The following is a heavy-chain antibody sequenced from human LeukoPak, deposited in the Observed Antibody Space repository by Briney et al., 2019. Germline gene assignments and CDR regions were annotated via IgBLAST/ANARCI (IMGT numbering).Heavy chain of an antibody. V-gene: IGHV4-59*01. CDR2: VLDSGST. CDR3: ARGYSSSWNYLDY. J-gene: IGHJ4*02. Sequence: KPSETLSLTCTVSGGSISNYWWSWIRQPPGKGLEWIGYVLDSGSTNYNPSLKSRVTISVDTSKKQFSLKVSSVTAADTAVYYCARGYSSSWNYLDYWGQGTLVTVSS. D-gene: IGHD6-13*01. CDR1: GGSISNYW.